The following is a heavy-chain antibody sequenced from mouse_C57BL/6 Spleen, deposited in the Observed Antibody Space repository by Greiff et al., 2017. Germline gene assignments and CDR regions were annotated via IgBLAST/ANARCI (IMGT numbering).Heavy chain of an antibody. CDR2: INPNNGGT. V-gene: IGHV1-26*01. Sequence: EVQLQQSGPELVKPGASVKISCKASGYTFTDYYMNWVKQSHGKSLEWIGDINPNNGGTSYNQKFKGKATLTVDKSSSTAYMELRSLTSEDSAVXYCATGRSNPFDYWGQGTTLTVSS. J-gene: IGHJ2*01. D-gene: IGHD2-5*01. CDR1: GYTFTDYY. CDR3: ATGRSNPFDY.